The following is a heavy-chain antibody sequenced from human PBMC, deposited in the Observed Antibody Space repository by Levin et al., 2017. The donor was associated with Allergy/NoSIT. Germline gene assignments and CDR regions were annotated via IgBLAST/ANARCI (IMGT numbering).Heavy chain of an antibody. CDR3: AKDLSSSWTWDY. CDR2: ISYDGSNK. D-gene: IGHD6-13*01. CDR1: GFTFSSYG. J-gene: IGHJ4*02. Sequence: GESLKISCEASGFTFSSYGMHWVRQAPGKGLEWVAVISYDGSNKYYADSVKGRFTISRDKSKNTLYLQMNSLRAEDTAVYYCAKDLSSSWTWDYWGQGTLVTVSS. V-gene: IGHV3-30*18.